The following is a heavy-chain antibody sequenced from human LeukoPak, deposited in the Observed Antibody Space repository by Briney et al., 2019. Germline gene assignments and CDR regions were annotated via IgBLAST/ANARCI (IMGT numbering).Heavy chain of an antibody. Sequence: PSETLSLTCTVSGGSISSGDYYWSWIRQPPGKGLEWIGYIYYSGSTYYNPSLKSRVTISVDTSKNQFSLKLSSVTAADTAVYYCSRDGPSGSYDYWGQGTLVTVSS. J-gene: IGHJ4*02. CDR3: SRDGPSGSYDY. V-gene: IGHV4-30-4*08. CDR1: GGSISSGDYY. CDR2: IYYSGST. D-gene: IGHD1-26*01.